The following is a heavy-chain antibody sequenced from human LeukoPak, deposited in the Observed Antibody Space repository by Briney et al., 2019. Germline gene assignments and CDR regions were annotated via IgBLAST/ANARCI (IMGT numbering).Heavy chain of an antibody. J-gene: IGHJ6*04. D-gene: IGHD3-10*02. V-gene: IGHV3-66*01. CDR2: IYSGGST. CDR1: VFSVGSNY. Sequence: GGSLRLPCAASVFSVGSNYMTWVRQAPGKGLEWVSLIYSGGSTYYADSVKGRFTISRDNSKNTLYLQMNSLRAEDTAVYYCAELGITMIGGVWGKGTTVTISS. CDR3: AELGITMIGGV.